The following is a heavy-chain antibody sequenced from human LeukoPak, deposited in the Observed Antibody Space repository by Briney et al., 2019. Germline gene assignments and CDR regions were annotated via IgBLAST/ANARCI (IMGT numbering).Heavy chain of an antibody. Sequence: GRSLRLSCAASGFTFSSYGMHWVRQAPGKGLEWVAVISYDGSNKYYADSVKGRFTISRDNSKNTLCLQMNSLRAEDTAVYYCAKSIATRTMVRGVIPVVDYWGQGTLVTVSS. CDR3: AKSIATRTMVRGVIPVVDY. CDR1: GFTFSSYG. V-gene: IGHV3-30*18. CDR2: ISYDGSNK. J-gene: IGHJ4*02. D-gene: IGHD3-10*01.